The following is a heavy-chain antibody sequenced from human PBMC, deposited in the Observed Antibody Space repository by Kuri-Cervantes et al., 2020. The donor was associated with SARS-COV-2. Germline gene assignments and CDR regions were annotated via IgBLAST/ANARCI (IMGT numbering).Heavy chain of an antibody. D-gene: IGHD4-17*01. CDR2: INPNSGGT. CDR1: GYTFTGYY. J-gene: IGHJ6*02. Sequence: ASVKVSCKAPGYTFTGYYIHWVRQAPGQGLEWMGWINPNSGGTNYAQKFQGWVTMTRDTSITTAYMELSRLRSDDTAVYYCAAAPVTKSPYYYYYYGMDVWGQGTTVTVSS. CDR3: AAAPVTKSPYYYYYYGMDV. V-gene: IGHV1-2*04.